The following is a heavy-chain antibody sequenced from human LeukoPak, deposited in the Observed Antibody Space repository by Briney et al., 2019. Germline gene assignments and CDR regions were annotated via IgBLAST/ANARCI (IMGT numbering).Heavy chain of an antibody. V-gene: IGHV3-53*01. Sequence: PGGSLRLSCAASGFTVSSNYMSWVRQAPGKGLEWVSVINSGGITYYADSVKGRFTISRDNSKNTLYLQINNPRVEDTAVYYCAKRYYDFSLDYWGQGTLVTVSS. D-gene: IGHD3-3*01. CDR2: INSGGIT. CDR3: AKRYYDFSLDY. CDR1: GFTVSSNY. J-gene: IGHJ4*02.